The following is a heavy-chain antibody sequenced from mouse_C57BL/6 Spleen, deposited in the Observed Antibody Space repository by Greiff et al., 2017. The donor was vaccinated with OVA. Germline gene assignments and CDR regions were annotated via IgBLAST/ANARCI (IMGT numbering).Heavy chain of an antibody. CDR3: ARDADGYDGYAMDY. CDR1: GFTFSDYY. D-gene: IGHD2-2*01. Sequence: EVKLMESEGGLVQPGSSMKLSCTASGFTFSDYYMAWVRQVPEKGLEWVANINYDGSSPYYRDSLKNSLIISRDNAKNILYLQMSSLKSEDTATYYCARDADGYDGYAMDYWGQGTSVTVSS. J-gene: IGHJ4*01. V-gene: IGHV5-16*01. CDR2: INYDGSSP.